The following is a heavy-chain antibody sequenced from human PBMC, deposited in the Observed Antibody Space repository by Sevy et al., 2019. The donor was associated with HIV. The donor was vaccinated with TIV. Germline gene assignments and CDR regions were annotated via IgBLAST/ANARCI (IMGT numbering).Heavy chain of an antibody. V-gene: IGHV3-73*01. CDR3: TRGGASDSSSWYDYFDY. CDR2: IRSKGNSYAT. Sequence: GGSLRLSCAASGFTFSGSAMQWVRQASGKGLEWVGRIRSKGNSYATAYAASVKGRFTISRDDSKNTVYLQMNSLKTEDTAGYYCTRGGASDSSSWYDYFDYWGQGTLVTVSS. CDR1: GFTFSGSA. D-gene: IGHD6-13*01. J-gene: IGHJ4*02.